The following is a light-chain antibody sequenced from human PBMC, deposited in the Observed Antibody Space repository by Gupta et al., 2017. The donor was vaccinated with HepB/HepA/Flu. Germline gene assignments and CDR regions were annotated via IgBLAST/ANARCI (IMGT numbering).Light chain of an antibody. CDR2: GAS. J-gene: IGKJ3*01. V-gene: IGKV3-15*01. CDR3: QQYNAWPFT. Sequence: EIVMTQSPATLSVSPGERATVSCRASQSVSSNLAWYQQKPGQAPRLLIYGASTRAIGIPARFSGSGSGTEFTLTISSLQSEEFVVYYCQQYNAWPFTFGPGTKVDFK. CDR1: QSVSSN.